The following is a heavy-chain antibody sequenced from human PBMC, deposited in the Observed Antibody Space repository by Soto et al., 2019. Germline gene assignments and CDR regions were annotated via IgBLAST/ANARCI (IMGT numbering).Heavy chain of an antibody. J-gene: IGHJ4*02. D-gene: IGHD3-22*01. CDR3: ATQLAQKLYYYDSSGYYS. CDR2: ISGSGGST. Sequence: PGGSLRLSCAASGFTFSSYAMSWVRQAPGKGLEWVSAISGSGGSTYYADSVKGRFTISRDNSKNTLYLQMNSLRAEDTAVYYCATQLAQKLYYYDSSGYYSWGQGTLVTVSS. CDR1: GFTFSSYA. V-gene: IGHV3-23*01.